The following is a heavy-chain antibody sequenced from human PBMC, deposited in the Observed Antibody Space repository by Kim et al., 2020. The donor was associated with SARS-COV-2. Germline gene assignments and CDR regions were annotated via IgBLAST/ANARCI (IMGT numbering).Heavy chain of an antibody. V-gene: IGHV4-34*01. CDR3: ARARLIVVVPAALTCYYY. CDR2: INHSGST. CDR1: GGSFSGYY. D-gene: IGHD2-2*01. J-gene: IGHJ6*01. Sequence: SETLSLTCAVYGGSFSGYYWSWIRQPPGKGLEWIGEINHSGSTNYNPSLKSRVTISVDTSKNQFSLKLSSVTAADTAVVYCARARLIVVVPAALTCYYY.